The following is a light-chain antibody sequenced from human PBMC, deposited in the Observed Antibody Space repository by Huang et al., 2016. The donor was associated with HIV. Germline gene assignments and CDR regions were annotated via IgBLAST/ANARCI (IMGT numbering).Light chain of an antibody. CDR3: MQALQTPV. CDR1: QSLLHSNGYNY. J-gene: IGKJ3*01. CDR2: LVS. V-gene: IGKV2-28*01. Sequence: EIVMTQSPLSLPVTPGEPASISCRSSQSLLHSNGYNYLDWYLQKPGQYPLLLIYLVSIRASGVPDRFSGSGSGTDFTLKISRVESEDVGIYYCMQALQTPVFGPGTGVDIK.